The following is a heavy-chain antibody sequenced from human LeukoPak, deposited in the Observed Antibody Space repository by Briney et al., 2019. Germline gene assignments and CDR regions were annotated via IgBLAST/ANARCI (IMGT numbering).Heavy chain of an antibody. V-gene: IGHV4-61*02. CDR3: GRVGHGCKSYFDY. J-gene: IGHJ4*02. D-gene: IGHD2-8*01. Sequence: SETLSLTCTVSGGSISSGSYYWSWIRQPAGKGLEWIGRIYTSGSTNYNPSLKSRVTISVDTSKNQFSLKLSSVTAADTAVYYWGRVGHGCKSYFDYWGQGTLVTVSS. CDR2: IYTSGST. CDR1: GGSISSGSYY.